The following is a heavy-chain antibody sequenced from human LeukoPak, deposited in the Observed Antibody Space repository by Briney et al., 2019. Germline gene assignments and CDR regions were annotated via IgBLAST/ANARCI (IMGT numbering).Heavy chain of an antibody. Sequence: ASVKVSCKASNYTFTSYGISWVRQAPGQGLEWTAWINAYNGDTNYAQKFQGRVTLTTETSTSTAYMELRSLRSDDTAVYFCARDGSGVWFDYWGQGTLVTVSS. CDR1: NYTFTSYG. CDR2: INAYNGDT. V-gene: IGHV1-18*01. J-gene: IGHJ4*02. D-gene: IGHD3-10*01. CDR3: ARDGSGVWFDY.